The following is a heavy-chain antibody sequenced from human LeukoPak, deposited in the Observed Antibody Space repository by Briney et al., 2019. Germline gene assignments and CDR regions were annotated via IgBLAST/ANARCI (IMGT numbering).Heavy chain of an antibody. J-gene: IGHJ4*02. CDR1: GFTFSSYS. CDR3: AKEIAIEGVGVFDY. V-gene: IGHV3-23*01. CDR2: VGGSRDNT. Sequence: HPGGSLRPSCAASGFTFSSYSMNWVRQAPGKGLEWVSAVGGSRDNTYYADSVKGRFTISRDKSKNTLYLQMNSLRAEDTAVYYCAKEIAIEGVGVFDYWGQGTLVTVSS. D-gene: IGHD3-16*01.